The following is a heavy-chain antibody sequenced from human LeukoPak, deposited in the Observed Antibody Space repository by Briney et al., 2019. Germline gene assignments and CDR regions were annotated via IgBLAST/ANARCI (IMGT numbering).Heavy chain of an antibody. CDR2: ISSSNNTI. V-gene: IGHV3-48*02. Sequence: GSLRLSCAASGFTFSRYSMNWVRQAPGKGLEWVSYISSSNNTIEYADSVKGRFSTSRDNAKNSLYLQMKSLRDEDTAVYYCAREDGGKADIWGQGTMVTVSS. J-gene: IGHJ3*02. D-gene: IGHD4-23*01. CDR1: GFTFSRYS. CDR3: AREDGGKADI.